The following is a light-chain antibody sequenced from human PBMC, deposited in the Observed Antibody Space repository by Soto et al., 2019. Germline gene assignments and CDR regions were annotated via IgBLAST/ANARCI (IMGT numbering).Light chain of an antibody. CDR3: QQRSNWPPWT. J-gene: IGKJ1*01. CDR1: QSVSSY. V-gene: IGKV3-11*01. Sequence: EIVLTQSPATLSLSPGERATLSCRASQSVSSYLAWYQQKPGQAPRLLIYDASNRATGIPARFSGSESGTDFTLTIGSLEPEDFAVYYCQQRSNWPPWTFGQGTKVEIK. CDR2: DAS.